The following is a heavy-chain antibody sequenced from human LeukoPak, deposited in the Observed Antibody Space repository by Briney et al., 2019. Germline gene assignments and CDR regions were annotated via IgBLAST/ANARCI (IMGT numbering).Heavy chain of an antibody. Sequence: PSQTLSLTCTVSGGSISSGGYYCTWIRQHPGEGLEWIGDIYYSGSTYYNPSLKSRVTISIDTSKNQFSLELRSVTAADTAVYYCARGGIFVVVPPGDYGMDVWGQGTTVTVSS. CDR3: ARGGIFVVVPPGDYGMDV. CDR1: GGSISSGGYY. J-gene: IGHJ6*02. V-gene: IGHV4-31*03. CDR2: IYYSGST. D-gene: IGHD3-3*02.